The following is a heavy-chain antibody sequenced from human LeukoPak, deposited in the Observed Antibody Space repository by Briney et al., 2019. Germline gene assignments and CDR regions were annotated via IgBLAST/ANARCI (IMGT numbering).Heavy chain of an antibody. CDR1: GFTFSSYA. J-gene: IGHJ4*02. Sequence: GGSLRLSCAASGFTFSSYAMHWVRQAPGKGLEWVAVISYDGSNKYYADSVKGRFTISRDNSKNTLYLQMNSLRAEDTAVYYCARGSIAAARGAPDYWGQGTLVTVSS. CDR3: ARGSIAAARGAPDY. CDR2: ISYDGSNK. D-gene: IGHD6-13*01. V-gene: IGHV3-30*04.